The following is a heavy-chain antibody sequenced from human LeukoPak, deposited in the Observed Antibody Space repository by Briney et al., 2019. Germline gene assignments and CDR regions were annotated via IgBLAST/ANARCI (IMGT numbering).Heavy chain of an antibody. Sequence: GGSLRLSCAASGFTFSSYSMNWVRQAPGKGLEWVSSISSSSSYIYYADSVKGRFTISRDNAKNSLYLQMKSLRAEDTAVYYCPRDQTNYYDSSVYYWPFDNGGRGTRFTVSS. CDR2: ISSSSSYI. D-gene: IGHD3-22*01. CDR1: GFTFSSYS. J-gene: IGHJ4*02. V-gene: IGHV3-21*01. CDR3: PRDQTNYYDSSVYYWPFDN.